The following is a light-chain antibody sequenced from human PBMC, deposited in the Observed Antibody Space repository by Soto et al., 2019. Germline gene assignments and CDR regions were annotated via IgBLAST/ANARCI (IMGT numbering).Light chain of an antibody. V-gene: IGKV3-20*01. CDR1: QSVSSGY. Sequence: EIVLTQSPGTLSLSPGERGTLSCRASQSVSSGYLAWYQQKPGQAPRLLIYDASSRATGIPDRFSGSGSGTDFTLTISRLEPEDFAGYYCQQYGGSPRTFGQGTKVEIK. J-gene: IGKJ1*01. CDR2: DAS. CDR3: QQYGGSPRT.